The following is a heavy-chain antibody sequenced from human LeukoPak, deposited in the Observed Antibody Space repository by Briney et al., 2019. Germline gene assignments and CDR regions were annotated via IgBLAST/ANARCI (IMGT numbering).Heavy chain of an antibody. CDR2: ISSDGSNI. Sequence: GGSLRLSCAASGFTFSSYWMDWVRQAPGKGLVWVSRISSDGSNIGYADSVKGRFTISRDNAKNTLYLQMNSLRAEDTAVYSCARSFKDSSGYDYVDSFDIWGQGTMVTVSS. CDR1: GFTFSSYW. J-gene: IGHJ3*02. D-gene: IGHD3-22*01. CDR3: ARSFKDSSGYDYVDSFDI. V-gene: IGHV3-74*01.